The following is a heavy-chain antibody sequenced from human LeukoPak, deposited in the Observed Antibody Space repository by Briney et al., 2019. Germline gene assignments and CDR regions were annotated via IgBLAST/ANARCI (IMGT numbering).Heavy chain of an antibody. CDR1: GFTFSSYA. CDR2: ISSSSSYI. V-gene: IGHV3-21*01. CDR3: ARGGLEEYYFDY. J-gene: IGHJ4*02. D-gene: IGHD6-19*01. Sequence: GGSLRLSCAASGFTFSSYAMHWVRQAPGKGLEWVSSISSSSSYIYYADSVKGRFTISRDNAKNSLYLQMNSLRAEDTAVYYCARGGLEEYYFDYWGQGTLVTVSS.